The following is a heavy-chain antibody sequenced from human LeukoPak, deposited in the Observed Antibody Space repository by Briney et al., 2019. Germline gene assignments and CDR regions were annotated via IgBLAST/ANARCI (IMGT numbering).Heavy chain of an antibody. Sequence: GSLRLSCAASGFSFSNYWMSWVRQAPGKGLEWVANIKQDGSEKYYVDSVKGRFTISSDNAKNSPYLQMNNLRAEDTAVYYCARPRQMTTVTSFDYWGQGTLVTVPS. D-gene: IGHD4-17*01. V-gene: IGHV3-7*03. CDR2: IKQDGSEK. CDR3: ARPRQMTTVTSFDY. J-gene: IGHJ4*02. CDR1: GFSFSNYW.